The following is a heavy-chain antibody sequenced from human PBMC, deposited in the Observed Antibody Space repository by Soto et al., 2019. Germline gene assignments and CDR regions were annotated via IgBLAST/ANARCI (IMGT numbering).Heavy chain of an antibody. J-gene: IGHJ4*02. Sequence: QVQLVESGGGVVQPGRSLRLSCAASGFTFSSYGMHWVRQAPGKGLEWVAVISYDGSNKYYADSVKGRFTISRDNSKNTLYLQMNSLRAEDTAVYYCAKNVGLQGYYFDYWGQGTLVTGSS. D-gene: IGHD4-4*01. CDR2: ISYDGSNK. CDR3: AKNVGLQGYYFDY. V-gene: IGHV3-30*18. CDR1: GFTFSSYG.